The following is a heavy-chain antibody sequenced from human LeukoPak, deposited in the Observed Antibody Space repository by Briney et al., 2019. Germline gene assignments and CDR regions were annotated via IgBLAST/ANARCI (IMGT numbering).Heavy chain of an antibody. CDR3: AKAIWFGELLSTVNFDY. J-gene: IGHJ4*02. D-gene: IGHD3-10*01. Sequence: GGSLRLSCAASGFTFSSYAMSWVRQAPGKGLEWVSAISGSGGSTYYADSVKGRSTISRDNSKNTLYLQMNSLRAEDTAVYYCAKAIWFGELLSTVNFDYWGQGTLVTVSS. V-gene: IGHV3-23*01. CDR2: ISGSGGST. CDR1: GFTFSSYA.